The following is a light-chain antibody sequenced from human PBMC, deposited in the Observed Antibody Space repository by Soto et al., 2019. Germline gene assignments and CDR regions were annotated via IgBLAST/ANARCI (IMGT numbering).Light chain of an antibody. CDR3: QQYDNFPTYT. V-gene: IGKV1-33*01. CDR2: DAS. Sequence: DIQMTQSPSSLSASAGDSVTITCQASRDISVYLNWYQHKPGHPPKLLVFDASNLHTGVPSRFSGSGSGTHFTFTITILQPEDVATYYCQQYDNFPTYTFGQGTKLHIK. J-gene: IGKJ2*01. CDR1: RDISVY.